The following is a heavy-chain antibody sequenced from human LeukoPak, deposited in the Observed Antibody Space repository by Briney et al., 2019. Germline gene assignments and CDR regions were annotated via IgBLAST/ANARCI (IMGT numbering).Heavy chain of an antibody. CDR3: ARKAGFSTTIDYYFDY. D-gene: IGHD6-19*01. Sequence: GASVKVSCKASGYTFIAYHMHWVRQAPGQGLEWMGRIHPSSGATNYAQRFQGRVTLTRDTSINTAYMELSRLTSDDTAVYYCARKAGFSTTIDYYFDYWGQGTLVTVSS. J-gene: IGHJ4*02. CDR1: GYTFIAYH. V-gene: IGHV1-2*06. CDR2: IHPSSGAT.